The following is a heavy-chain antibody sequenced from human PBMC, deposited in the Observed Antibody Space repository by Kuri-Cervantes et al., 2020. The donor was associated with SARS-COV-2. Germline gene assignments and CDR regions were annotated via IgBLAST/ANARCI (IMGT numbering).Heavy chain of an antibody. CDR2: IDGGSYSI. D-gene: IGHD2-2*01. CDR1: GFTFSTYA. Sequence: GGSLRLSCAASGFTFSTYAVSWVRQAPGKGLEWVSSIDGGSYSIFYADSVKGRFTISRDNSKNTLYLQMNSLTAEDTAVYYCARGEHYARAKIGEDGLDIWGQGTMVTVSS. V-gene: IGHV3-23*01. J-gene: IGHJ3*02. CDR3: ARGEHYARAKIGEDGLDI.